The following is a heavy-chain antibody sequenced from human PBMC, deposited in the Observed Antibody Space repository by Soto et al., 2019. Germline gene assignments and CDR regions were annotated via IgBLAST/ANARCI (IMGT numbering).Heavy chain of an antibody. V-gene: IGHV3-21*01. CDR3: ARERFGSPFDY. J-gene: IGHJ4*02. CDR2: VSSSSDNI. Sequence: LRLSCEASGFTFTSYTMTWVRQAPGKGLEWVSSVSSSSDNIYYADSVKGRFTISRDNAKASLYLQMQSLRAEDTAVYYCARERFGSPFDYWGQGTLVTVSS. CDR1: GFTFTSYT. D-gene: IGHD3-3*01.